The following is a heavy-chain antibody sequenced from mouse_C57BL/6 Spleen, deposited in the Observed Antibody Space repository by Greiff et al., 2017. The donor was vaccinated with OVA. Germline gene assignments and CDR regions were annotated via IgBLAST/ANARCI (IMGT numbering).Heavy chain of an antibody. Sequence: QVQLQQPGAELVRPGSSVKLSCKASGYTFTSYWMHWVKQRPIPGLAWIGNIDPSDSAPHSNQQFKDKATLTVDKSSSTAYMQLSSLTSEDSAVYDCARGGTAQAMFAYWGQGTLVTVSA. V-gene: IGHV1-52*01. D-gene: IGHD3-2*02. J-gene: IGHJ3*01. CDR2: IDPSDSAP. CDR3: ARGGTAQAMFAY. CDR1: GYTFTSYW.